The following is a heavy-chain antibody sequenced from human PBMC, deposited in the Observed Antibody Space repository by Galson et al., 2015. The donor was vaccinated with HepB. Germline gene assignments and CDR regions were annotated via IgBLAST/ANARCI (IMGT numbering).Heavy chain of an antibody. CDR2: IIPIFGTA. V-gene: IGHV1-69*13. CDR3: ARWAWRGSGSSGDY. J-gene: IGHJ4*02. CDR1: GGTFSSYA. D-gene: IGHD1-26*01. Sequence: SVKVSCKASGGTFSSYAISWVRQAPGQGLEWMGGIIPIFGTANYAQKFQGRVTITADEFTSTAYMELSSLRSEDTAVYYCARWAWRGSGSSGDYWGQGTLVTVSS.